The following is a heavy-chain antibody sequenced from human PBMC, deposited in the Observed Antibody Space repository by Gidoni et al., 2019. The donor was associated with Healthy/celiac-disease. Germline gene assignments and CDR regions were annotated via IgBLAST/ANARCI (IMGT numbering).Heavy chain of an antibody. CDR2: IYYSGST. V-gene: IGHV4-39*01. Sequence: QLQLQESGPGLVKPSETLSLTCTVSGGSIRSSSYYWGWSRQPPGKGLEWIGSIYYSGSTYYHPSLKSRVTISVDTSKNQFSRKLSSVTAADTAVYYCARRGYIAVADYYFDYWGQGTLVTVSS. CDR3: ARRGYIAVADYYFDY. J-gene: IGHJ4*02. CDR1: GGSIRSSSYY. D-gene: IGHD6-19*01.